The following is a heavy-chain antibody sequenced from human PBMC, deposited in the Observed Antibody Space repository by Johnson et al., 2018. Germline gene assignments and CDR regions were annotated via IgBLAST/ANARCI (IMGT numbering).Heavy chain of an antibody. CDR1: GLSFSHVW. CDR3: TTVGIAAAGMGFQH. V-gene: IGHV3-15*07. D-gene: IGHD6-13*01. CDR2: IKTKSAGGTT. Sequence: VQLVQSGGGSVRPGGSLRLSCAVSGLSFSHVWMNWVRQAQGKGLEWVGRIKTKSAGGTTDYAAPVKDRFTISRDDSESTVYLQMNSLKTEDTAVYYCTTVGIAAAGMGFQHWGQGTLVTASS. J-gene: IGHJ1*01.